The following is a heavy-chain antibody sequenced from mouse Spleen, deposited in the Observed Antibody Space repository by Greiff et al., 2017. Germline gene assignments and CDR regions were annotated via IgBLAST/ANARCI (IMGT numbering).Heavy chain of an antibody. J-gene: IGHJ4*01. CDR1: GYTFTSYW. V-gene: IGHV14-3*01. D-gene: IGHD1-1*01. CDR2: IDPANGNT. Sequence: EVKLQQPGTELVKPGASVKLSCKASGYTFTSYWMHWVKQRPEQGLEWIGRIDPANGNTKYAPKFQGKATITADTSSNTAYLQLSSLTSEDTAIYYCASTVVATEYAMDYWGQGTSVTVSS. CDR3: ASTVVATEYAMDY.